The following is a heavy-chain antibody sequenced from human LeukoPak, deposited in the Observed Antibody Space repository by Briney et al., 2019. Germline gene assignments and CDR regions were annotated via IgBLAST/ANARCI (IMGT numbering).Heavy chain of an antibody. CDR1: GYTFAGFY. D-gene: IGHD6-19*01. CDR2: INPNSGVT. V-gene: IGHV1-2*06. Sequence: GASVKVSCKASGYTFAGFYIHWVRQAPGQGLEWMGRINPNSGVTNYAQRFQGRVTMTRDTSISTAYMELNRLTSDDTAVYYCAREDGSGSGGFDFWGQGTLVTVSS. CDR3: AREDGSGSGGFDF. J-gene: IGHJ4*02.